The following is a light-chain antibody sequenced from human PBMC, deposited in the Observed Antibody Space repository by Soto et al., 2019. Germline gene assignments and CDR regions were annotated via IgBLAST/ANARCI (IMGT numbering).Light chain of an antibody. Sequence: QSALTQPASVSGSPGQSITISCTGTSSDVGSYNLVSWYQQHPGKAPKLMIYEVSKRPSGVSNRFSGSKSGNTASLTFFGLQAEDEADYYCCSYAGSSTLRVFGTGTKVTIL. J-gene: IGLJ1*01. CDR3: CSYAGSSTLRV. CDR2: EVS. CDR1: SSDVGSYNL. V-gene: IGLV2-23*02.